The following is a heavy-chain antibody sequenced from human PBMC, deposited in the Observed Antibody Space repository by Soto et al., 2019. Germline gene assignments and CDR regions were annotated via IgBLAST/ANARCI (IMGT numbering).Heavy chain of an antibody. V-gene: IGHV1-69*01. CDR3: AVEPANDYGDYRGDWFDP. Sequence: QVQLVQSGAEVKKPGSSVKVSCKASGGTFSSYAISWVRQAPGQGLEWMGGIIPIFGTANYAQKFQGRVTITADESTSTSYRGLSSLRAEDTAVYYCAVEPANDYGDYRGDWFDPWGQGTLVTVSS. J-gene: IGHJ5*02. CDR2: IIPIFGTA. CDR1: GGTFSSYA. D-gene: IGHD4-17*01.